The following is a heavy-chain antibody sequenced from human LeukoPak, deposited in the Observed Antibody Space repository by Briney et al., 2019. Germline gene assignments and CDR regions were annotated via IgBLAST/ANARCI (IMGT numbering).Heavy chain of an antibody. CDR1: GYTFTSYY. J-gene: IGHJ5*02. V-gene: IGHV7-4-1*02. D-gene: IGHD3-22*01. Sequence: GASVKVSCKASGYTFTSYYMHWVRQAPGQGLEWMGWINTNTGNPTYAQGFTGRFVFSLDTSVSTAYLQISSLKAEDTAVYYCAREGYYDSSGYYFPDNWFDPWGQGTLVTVST. CDR2: INTNTGNP. CDR3: AREGYYDSSGYYFPDNWFDP.